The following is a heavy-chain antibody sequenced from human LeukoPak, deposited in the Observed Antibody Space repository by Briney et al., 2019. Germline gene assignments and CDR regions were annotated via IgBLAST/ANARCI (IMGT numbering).Heavy chain of an antibody. J-gene: IGHJ5*02. CDR2: INPSGGST. CDR3: ARGSDIVVVPAVYWFDP. D-gene: IGHD2-2*01. CDR1: GYTFTSYY. V-gene: IGHV1-46*01. Sequence: ASVKVSCKASGYTFTSYYMHWVRQAPGQGLEWMGIINPSGGSTSYAQKFQGRVTMTRDMSTSTVYMELSSLRSEDTAVYYCARGSDIVVVPAVYWFDPWGQGTLVTVSS.